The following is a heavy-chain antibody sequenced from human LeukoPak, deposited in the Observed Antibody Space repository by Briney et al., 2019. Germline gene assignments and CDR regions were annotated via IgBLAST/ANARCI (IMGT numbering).Heavy chain of an antibody. V-gene: IGHV4-34*01. CDR3: ARELDFWSGYSFGY. J-gene: IGHJ4*02. D-gene: IGHD3-3*01. CDR2: INHSGST. Sequence: SETLSLTCAVYGGSFSGYYWSWIRQPPGKGLKWIGEINHSGSTNYHPSLKSRVTISPDTSKNQFSLKLSSVTAADTAVYYCARELDFWSGYSFGYWGQGTLVTVSS. CDR1: GGSFSGYY.